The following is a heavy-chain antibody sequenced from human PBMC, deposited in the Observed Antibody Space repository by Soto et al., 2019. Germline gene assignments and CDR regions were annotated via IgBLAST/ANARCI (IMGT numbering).Heavy chain of an antibody. CDR1: GFTFSNYG. D-gene: IGHD3-3*01. CDR3: TKRRNVLRFLEWSSGMEV. J-gene: IGHJ6*02. Sequence: PVGSLRLSCAASGFTFSNYGMQWVRQAPGKGLEWVAFISDDGSNKYYADSMKGRFTMSRDNSKSTLYLQMNSLRVEDTAVYYCTKRRNVLRFLEWSSGMEVWGQGTTVTVSS. V-gene: IGHV3-30*18. CDR2: ISDDGSNK.